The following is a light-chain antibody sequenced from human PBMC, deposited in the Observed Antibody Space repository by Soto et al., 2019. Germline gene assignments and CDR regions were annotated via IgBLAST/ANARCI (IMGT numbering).Light chain of an antibody. V-gene: IGLV1-51*01. CDR1: SSNIGNNF. J-gene: IGLJ2*01. CDR3: GTWDDSLSAGV. CDR2: DNN. Sequence: QSVLPQPPSVSAAPGQKVTISCSGSSSNIGNNFVSWYQHRPGTAPKLLIYDNNKRPSDIPDRFSGSKSGTSATLAITGLQPGDEADYYCGTWDDSLSAGVFGGGTKLTVL.